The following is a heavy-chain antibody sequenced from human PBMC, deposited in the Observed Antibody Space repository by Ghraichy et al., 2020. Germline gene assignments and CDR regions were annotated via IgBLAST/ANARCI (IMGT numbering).Heavy chain of an antibody. J-gene: IGHJ4*02. CDR3: VRTTEWAVSDF. Sequence: GGSLRLSCEASGFTFSSYWMHWVRQAPGKGLVWVSRIKGDGSYPNYADSVKGRFTFTRDNAKNTLYLQMNSLTSEVTAVYFCVRTTEWAVSDFWGQGTLVTVPS. D-gene: IGHD3-3*01. CDR1: GFTFSSYW. V-gene: IGHV3-74*01. CDR2: IKGDGSYP.